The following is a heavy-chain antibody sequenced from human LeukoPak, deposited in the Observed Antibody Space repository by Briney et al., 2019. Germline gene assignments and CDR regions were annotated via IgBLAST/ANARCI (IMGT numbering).Heavy chain of an antibody. Sequence: SETLSLTCAAYGGSFSGYYWSWIRQPPGKGLEWIGEINHSGSTNYNPSLKSRVTISVDTSKNQFSLKLSSVTAADTAVYYCARGGYDFWSGRLYYYYYMDVWGKGTTVTVSS. V-gene: IGHV4-34*01. CDR1: GGSFSGYY. D-gene: IGHD3-3*01. CDR2: INHSGST. J-gene: IGHJ6*03. CDR3: ARGGYDFWSGRLYYYYYMDV.